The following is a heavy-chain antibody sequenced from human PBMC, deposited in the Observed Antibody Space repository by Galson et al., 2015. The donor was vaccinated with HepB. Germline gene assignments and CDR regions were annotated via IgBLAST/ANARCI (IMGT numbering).Heavy chain of an antibody. V-gene: IGHV3-30-3*01. J-gene: IGHJ4*02. D-gene: IGHD2-2*02. Sequence: SLRLSCAASGFTFSSYAMHWVRQAPGKGLEWVAVISYDGSNKYYADSVKGRFTISRDNSKNTLYLQMNSLRAEDTAVYYCARDVGRYCSSTSCYNFYFDYWGQGTLVTVSS. CDR1: GFTFSSYA. CDR3: ARDVGRYCSSTSCYNFYFDY. CDR2: ISYDGSNK.